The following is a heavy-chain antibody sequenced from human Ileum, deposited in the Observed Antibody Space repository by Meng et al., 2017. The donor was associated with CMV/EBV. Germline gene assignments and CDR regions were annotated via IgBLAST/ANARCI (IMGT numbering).Heavy chain of an antibody. D-gene: IGHD3-16*01. CDR3: VKEISGDYGVGQH. J-gene: IGHJ1*01. V-gene: IGHV3-23*01. CDR2: ISGTGANT. Sequence: EVRVLGSGGLLVQPGGSLRLSCAASGFTLSSYAMSWVRQAPGKGLEWVADISGTGANTYYADSVKGRFTISRDNSKNMLYLQMNTLTVEDTAVYFCVKEISGDYGVGQHWGQGTLVTVSS. CDR1: GFTLSSYA.